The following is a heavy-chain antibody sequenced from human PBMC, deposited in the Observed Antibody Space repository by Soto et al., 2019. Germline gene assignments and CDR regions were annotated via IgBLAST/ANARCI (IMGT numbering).Heavy chain of an antibody. CDR2: ISSSSSTI. J-gene: IGHJ4*02. CDR3: ARDQRAYCGGDCPLGVDY. CDR1: GFTFSSYS. V-gene: IGHV3-48*02. Sequence: PGGSLRLSCAASGFTFSSYSMNWVRQAPGKGLEWVSYISSSSSTIYYADSVKGRFTISRDNAKNSLYLQMNSLRDEDTAVYYCARDQRAYCGGDCPLGVDYWGQGTLVTVSS. D-gene: IGHD2-21*02.